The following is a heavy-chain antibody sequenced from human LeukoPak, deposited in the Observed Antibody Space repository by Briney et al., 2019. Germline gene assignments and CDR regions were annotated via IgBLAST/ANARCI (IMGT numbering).Heavy chain of an antibody. D-gene: IGHD6-25*01. CDR2: IYYRGST. V-gene: IGHV4-59*01. CDR1: GGSISSYY. Sequence: SETLSLTCTVSGGSISSYYWGSIRQPPGKGLEWIGYIYYRGSTNYNPSLKSRVTISVDTSKNQFSLKLSSVTAADTAVYYCARVQRGYFDYWGQGTLVTVSS. J-gene: IGHJ4*02. CDR3: ARVQRGYFDY.